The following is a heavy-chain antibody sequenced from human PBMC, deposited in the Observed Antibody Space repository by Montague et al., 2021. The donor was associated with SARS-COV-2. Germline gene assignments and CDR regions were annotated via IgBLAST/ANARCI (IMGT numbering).Heavy chain of an antibody. CDR2: IDWDDDK. V-gene: IGHV2-70*11. CDR1: GFSLSTSGVC. Sequence: PALVKPTQTLTLICTFSGFSLSTSGVCVSWIRQPPGKALEWLARIDWDDDKYYSTSLKTRLTISKDTSKNQVVLTMTNMDPVDTATYYCARIRYDILTGYQTLFDYWGQGTLVTVSS. J-gene: IGHJ4*02. D-gene: IGHD3-9*01. CDR3: ARIRYDILTGYQTLFDY.